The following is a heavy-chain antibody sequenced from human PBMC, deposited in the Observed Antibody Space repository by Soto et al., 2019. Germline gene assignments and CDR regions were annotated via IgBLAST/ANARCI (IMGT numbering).Heavy chain of an antibody. CDR1: GGSINNHY. V-gene: IGHV4-59*08. CDR2: IYYSGST. Sequence: SETLSLTCTVSGGSINNHYWSWIRQPPGKGLEWIGYIYYSGSTNYNPSLRSRVIISVDTSKNQFSLKLSSVTATETAVYYCARHWAAAGSFDYWGQGTLVTVSS. J-gene: IGHJ4*02. CDR3: ARHWAAAGSFDY. D-gene: IGHD6-13*01.